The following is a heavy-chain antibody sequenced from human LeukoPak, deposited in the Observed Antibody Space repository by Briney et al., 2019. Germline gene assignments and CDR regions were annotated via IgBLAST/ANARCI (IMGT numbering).Heavy chain of an antibody. CDR1: GGSISSYY. Sequence: SETLSLTCTVSGGSISSYYWSWIRQPAGKGLEWIGRIYTSGSTNYNPSLKSRVTISVDKSKNQFSLKLSSVTAADTAVHYCARQGLLAGSLYYWMDVWGKGTTVTVSS. J-gene: IGHJ6*04. D-gene: IGHD3-9*01. CDR2: IYTSGST. CDR3: ARQGLLAGSLYYWMDV. V-gene: IGHV4-4*07.